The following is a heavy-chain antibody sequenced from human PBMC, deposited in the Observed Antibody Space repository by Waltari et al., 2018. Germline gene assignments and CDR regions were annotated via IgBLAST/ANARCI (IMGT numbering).Heavy chain of an antibody. D-gene: IGHD3-10*01. Sequence: QVQLVQSGAEVKKPGASVKVSCKASGYTFTSYAMHWVRQAPGQRLGWMGWINAGNGNTKYSQKFQGRVTITRDTSASTAYMELSSLRSEDTAVYYCARGPPYGSGSYMDYWGHGTLVTVSS. V-gene: IGHV1-3*01. J-gene: IGHJ4*01. CDR3: ARGPPYGSGSYMDY. CDR1: GYTFTSYA. CDR2: INAGNGNT.